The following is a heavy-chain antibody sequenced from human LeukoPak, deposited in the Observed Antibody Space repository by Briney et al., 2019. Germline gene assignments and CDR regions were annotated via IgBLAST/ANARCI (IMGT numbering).Heavy chain of an antibody. V-gene: IGHV3-23*01. J-gene: IGHJ4*02. CDR1: GFTFSSYV. Sequence: GGSLRLSCAASGFTFSSYVMSWVRQAPGKGLEWVSAISGSGGSTYYADSVKGRFTISRDNSKSTLYLQMNSLRAEDTAIYYCAKTPLKDSGIKGYYFDYWGQGTLVTVSS. CDR3: AKTPLKDSGIKGYYFDY. CDR2: ISGSGGST. D-gene: IGHD3-10*01.